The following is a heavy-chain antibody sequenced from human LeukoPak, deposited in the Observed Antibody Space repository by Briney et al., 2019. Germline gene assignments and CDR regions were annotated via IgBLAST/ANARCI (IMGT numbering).Heavy chain of an antibody. V-gene: IGHV4-31*03. CDR2: IYYSGST. D-gene: IGHD2-8*01. J-gene: IGHJ4*02. Sequence: PSETLSLTCTVSGGSISSGGYYWSWIRQHPGKGLEWIGYIYYSGSTYYNPSLKSRVTISVDTSKNQFSLKLSSVTAADTAVYYCARDGVGATFLYWGQGTLVTVSS. CDR1: GGSISSGGYY. CDR3: ARDGVGATFLY.